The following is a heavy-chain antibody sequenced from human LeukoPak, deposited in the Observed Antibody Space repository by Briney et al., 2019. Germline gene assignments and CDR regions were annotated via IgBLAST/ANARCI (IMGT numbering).Heavy chain of an antibody. CDR1: GYGFTSYW. Sequence: GESLKISCKGSGYGFTSYWIGWVRQRPGKGLEWMGINYPGDSDTRYSPSFQGQVTITADKSISTAYLQWRSLKASDTAMYYCARSAGYCSSTSCYTGVGYFDYWGQGTLVTVSS. D-gene: IGHD2-2*02. CDR2: NYPGDSDT. V-gene: IGHV5-51*01. CDR3: ARSAGYCSSTSCYTGVGYFDY. J-gene: IGHJ4*02.